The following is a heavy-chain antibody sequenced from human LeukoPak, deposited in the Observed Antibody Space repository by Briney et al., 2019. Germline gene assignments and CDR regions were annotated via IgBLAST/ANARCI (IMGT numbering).Heavy chain of an antibody. J-gene: IGHJ6*02. CDR1: GFTFSSYW. CDR2: INSDGSST. CDR3: ARDRSYGMDV. Sequence: GGSLRLSCAASGFTFSSYWMHWVRQAPGKGLVWVSHINSDGSSTSYADSVKGRFTISRGNAKNTLYLQMNSLRVEDTAVYYCARDRSYGMDVWGQGTTVAVSS. V-gene: IGHV3-74*01.